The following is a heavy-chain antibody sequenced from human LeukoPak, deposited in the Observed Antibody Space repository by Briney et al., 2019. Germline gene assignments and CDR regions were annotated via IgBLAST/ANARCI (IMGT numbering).Heavy chain of an antibody. Sequence: GGSMRLSCAASGFTVSSNYISWVRQAPGEGLEWVSVIYSGGSTYYADSVKGRFTISRDNSKNTLYLQMNSLRAEDTAVYYCANMMSMTTVTYWGQGTLVPVSS. D-gene: IGHD4-4*01. CDR3: ANMMSMTTVTY. J-gene: IGHJ4*02. V-gene: IGHV3-66*01. CDR2: IYSGGST. CDR1: GFTVSSNY.